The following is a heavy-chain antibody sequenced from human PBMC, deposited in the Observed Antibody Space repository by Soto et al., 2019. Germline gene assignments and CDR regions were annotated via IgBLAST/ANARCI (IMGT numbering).Heavy chain of an antibody. D-gene: IGHD2-21*01. V-gene: IGHV1-2*04. Sequence: ASVKVSCKASGYTFTGYYMHWVRQAPGQGLEWMGWINPNSGGTNYAQKFQGWVTMTRDTSISTAYMELSRLRSDDTAVYYCARRGSESYYFYYAMDVWGQGTTVTVSS. CDR1: GYTFTGYY. CDR3: ARRGSESYYFYYAMDV. J-gene: IGHJ6*02. CDR2: INPNSGGT.